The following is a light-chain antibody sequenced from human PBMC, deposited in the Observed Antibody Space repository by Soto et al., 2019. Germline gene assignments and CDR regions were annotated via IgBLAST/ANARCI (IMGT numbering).Light chain of an antibody. V-gene: IGKV1-39*01. CDR2: GAS. Sequence: DIRLTQSPSSLSASVGDRVTISCRASQSISTYLMWYQQKPGKARNLLIYGASGLQNGVPSRFTGSGSGTEFTLTITGLQPEDFGTYYCQQSSITPRTFGQGTKVEIK. CDR1: QSISTY. CDR3: QQSSITPRT. J-gene: IGKJ1*01.